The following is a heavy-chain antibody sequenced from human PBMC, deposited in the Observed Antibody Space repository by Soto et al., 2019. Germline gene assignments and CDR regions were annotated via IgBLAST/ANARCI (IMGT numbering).Heavy chain of an antibody. CDR3: ARVLKSSGWDDDVFDI. CDR2: ISGSTSVT. Sequence: PGGSLRLSCAASGFTFSSYAMNWVRQAPGKGLEWASHISGSTSVTYYADSVKGRFTISRDNAKNSLFLQMNSLRAEDTAVYYCARVLKSSGWDDDVFDIWGQGTMVTVSS. J-gene: IGHJ3*02. CDR1: GFTFSSYA. D-gene: IGHD6-19*01. V-gene: IGHV3-48*01.